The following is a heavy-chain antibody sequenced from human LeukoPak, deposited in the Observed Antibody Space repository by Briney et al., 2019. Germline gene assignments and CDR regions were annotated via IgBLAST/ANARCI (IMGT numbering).Heavy chain of an antibody. V-gene: IGHV3-74*01. D-gene: IGHD4-23*01. CDR2: INSDGSWT. CDR3: VRGNDYGGPHY. CDR1: GNYW. J-gene: IGHJ4*02. Sequence: PGGSLRLSCAASGNYWMHWVRQAPGKGLVWVSHINSDGSWTSYADSVKGRFTISKDNGKNTLFLQMNSLRAEDAAVYYCVRGNDYGGPHYWGQGILVTVSS.